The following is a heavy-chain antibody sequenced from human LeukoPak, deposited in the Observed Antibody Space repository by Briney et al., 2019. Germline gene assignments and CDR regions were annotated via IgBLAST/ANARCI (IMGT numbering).Heavy chain of an antibody. V-gene: IGHV1-69*05. CDR1: GGTFSSYA. CDR3: ARGGVVPAAIPPIDYYYYMDV. D-gene: IGHD2-2*01. Sequence: SSVKVSCKASGGTFSSYAISWVRQAPGQGLESMGGIIPIFGTANYAQKFQGRVTITTDESTSTAYMELSSLRSEDTAVYYCARGGVVPAAIPPIDYYYYMDVWGKGTTVTVSS. J-gene: IGHJ6*03. CDR2: IIPIFGTA.